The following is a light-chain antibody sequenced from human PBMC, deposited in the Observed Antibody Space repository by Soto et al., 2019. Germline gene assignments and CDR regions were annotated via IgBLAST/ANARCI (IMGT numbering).Light chain of an antibody. J-gene: IGKJ5*01. Sequence: VLTPSPITMSLCPGERAPLSCRASQSVPSDWLAWYRHKPGQAPRLLIYGASSRATGVPDRVSGSGSGTDFTLTINRLEPEDFAVYYCQQYGNFPYTFGQGTGLEI. CDR1: QSVPSDW. CDR3: QQYGNFPYT. CDR2: GAS. V-gene: IGKV3-20*01.